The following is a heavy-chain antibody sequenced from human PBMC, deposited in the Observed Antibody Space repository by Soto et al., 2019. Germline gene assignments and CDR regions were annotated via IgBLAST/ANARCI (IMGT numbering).Heavy chain of an antibody. D-gene: IGHD6-13*01. Sequence: SETLSLTCTVSGGSVSSGSYYWSWIRQPPGKGLEWIGYIYYSGSTNYNPSLKSRVTISVDTSKNQFSLKLSSVTAADTAVYYCARAPCSRGRLFDHWGQGTLVTVSS. V-gene: IGHV4-61*01. CDR3: ARAPCSRGRLFDH. CDR1: GGSVSSGSYY. CDR2: IYYSGST. J-gene: IGHJ4*02.